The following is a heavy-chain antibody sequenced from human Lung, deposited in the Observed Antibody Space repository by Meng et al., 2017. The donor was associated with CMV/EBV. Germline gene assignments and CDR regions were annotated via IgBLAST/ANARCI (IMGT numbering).Heavy chain of an antibody. CDR2: IDSDGRDI. CDR1: GFTLRRYW. Sequence: QLVESGGGLVQPGGSLRLSCAVSGFTLRRYWMHWVRQAPGKGLEWVSRIDSDGRDITYADSVRGRFTISRDDAKNTLYLQMNCLRVEDTAVYYCARGVAESLGWEMGYWGQGTLVTVSS. V-gene: IGHV3-74*03. J-gene: IGHJ4*02. D-gene: IGHD1-26*01. CDR3: ARGVAESLGWEMGY.